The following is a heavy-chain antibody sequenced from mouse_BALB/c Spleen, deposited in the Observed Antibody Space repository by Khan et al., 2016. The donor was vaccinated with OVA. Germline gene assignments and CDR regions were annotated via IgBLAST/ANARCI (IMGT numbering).Heavy chain of an antibody. CDR3: ARSPYGNFAY. Sequence: EVELVESGGGLVKPGGSLKLFCAASGFTFSTYAMSWVRQTPEKRLEWVATISSDGDYTYFPDNVTGRFTISRDNAKNTLCLQMTSLRSEDTARYYCARSPYGNFAYWGQGTLVTVSA. J-gene: IGHJ3*01. CDR1: GFTFSTYA. D-gene: IGHD2-1*01. V-gene: IGHV5-9-3*01. CDR2: ISSDGDYT.